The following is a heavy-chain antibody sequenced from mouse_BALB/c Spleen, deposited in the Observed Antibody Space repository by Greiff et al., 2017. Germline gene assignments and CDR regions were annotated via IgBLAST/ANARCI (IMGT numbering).Heavy chain of an antibody. V-gene: IGHV1-87*01. D-gene: IGHD4-1*01. J-gene: IGHJ4*01. CDR2: IYPGDGDT. CDR3: ARRLGSDAMDY. Sequence: VQGVESGAELARPGASVKLSCKASGYTFTRFWMQWVKQTPGQGLEWIGAIYPGDGDTRYTQKFKGKATLTADKSSSTAYMQLSSLASEDSAVYYCARRLGSDAMDYWGQGTSVTVSS. CDR1: GYTFTRFW.